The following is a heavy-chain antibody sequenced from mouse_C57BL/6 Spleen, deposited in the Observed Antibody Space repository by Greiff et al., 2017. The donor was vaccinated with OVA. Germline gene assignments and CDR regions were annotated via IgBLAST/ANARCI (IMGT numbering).Heavy chain of an antibody. J-gene: IGHJ3*01. D-gene: IGHD2-3*01. Sequence: QVQLQQSGAELVRPGTSVKVSCKASGYAFTNSLIEWVKQRPGQGLEWIGVINPGSGGTNYNEKFKGKATLTADKSSSTAYMQLSSLTSEDSAVYFCARNDGYYWFAYWGQGTLVTVSA. CDR3: ARNDGYYWFAY. CDR1: GYAFTNSL. V-gene: IGHV1-54*01. CDR2: INPGSGGT.